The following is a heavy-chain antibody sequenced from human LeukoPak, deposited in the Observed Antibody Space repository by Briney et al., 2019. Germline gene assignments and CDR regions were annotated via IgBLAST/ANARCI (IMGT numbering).Heavy chain of an antibody. J-gene: IGHJ5*02. V-gene: IGHV1-69*01. CDR1: GGTFSSYA. CDR2: IIPIFGTA. CDR3: ARASITIFGVVKGQGYWFDP. Sequence: SVKVSCKASGGTFSSYAISWVRQAPGQGLEWMGGIIPIFGTANYAQKFQGRVTITADESTSTAYMELSSLRSEDTAVYYCARASITIFGVVKGQGYWFDPWGQGALVTVSS. D-gene: IGHD3-3*01.